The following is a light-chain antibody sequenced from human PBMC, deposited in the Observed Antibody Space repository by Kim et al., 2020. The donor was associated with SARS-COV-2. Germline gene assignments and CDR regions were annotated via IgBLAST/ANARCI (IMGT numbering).Light chain of an antibody. J-gene: IGKJ1*01. CDR2: DAS. CDR3: QQYNSFST. Sequence: GDRVTITCGASQSVSSWLAWYQQKPGKAPNLLIYDASSLEGGVPSRFSGSGSGTEFTLTISSLQPEDFATYYCQQYNSFSTFGQGTKVDIK. V-gene: IGKV1-5*01. CDR1: QSVSSW.